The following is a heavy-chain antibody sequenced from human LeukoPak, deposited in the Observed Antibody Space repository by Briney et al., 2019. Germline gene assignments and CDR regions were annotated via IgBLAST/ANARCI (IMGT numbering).Heavy chain of an antibody. V-gene: IGHV4-61*01. CDR2: KYYSAST. D-gene: IGHD5-18*01. CDR3: ARGRSYGFDFDS. CDR1: GVSINTCCYY. J-gene: IGHJ4*02. Sequence: SETLSLTCDVSGVSINTCCYYWTWIRQPPGKGLEWIGYKYYSASTRYNSSLRSRLTISLDTSKNQFSLRLTSVTAADTAVYYCARGRSYGFDFDSWGPGTLVIVSS.